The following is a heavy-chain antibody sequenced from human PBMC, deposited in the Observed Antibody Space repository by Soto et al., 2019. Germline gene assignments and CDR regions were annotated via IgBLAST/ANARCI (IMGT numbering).Heavy chain of an antibody. D-gene: IGHD3-10*01. CDR2: ISGSGGST. J-gene: IGHJ4*02. CDR3: AKGRFAELYYFDY. CDR1: GFTFSSYA. Sequence: EVQLLESGGGLVQPGGSLRLSCAASGFTFSSYAMSWVRQAPGKGLEWVSAISGSGGSTYYTDSVKGRFTISRDNSENTLYLQMNSLRAEDTAVYYCAKGRFAELYYFDYWGQGTLVTVSS. V-gene: IGHV3-23*01.